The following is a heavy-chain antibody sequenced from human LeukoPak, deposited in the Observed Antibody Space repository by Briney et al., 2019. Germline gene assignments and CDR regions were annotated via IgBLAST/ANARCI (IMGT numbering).Heavy chain of an antibody. CDR2: IYYSGST. V-gene: IGHV4-59*01. CDR3: ARASNEYYYYGMDV. J-gene: IGHJ6*02. Sequence: SETLSLTCTVSGGPISSYYWSWIRQPPGKGLEWIGYIYYSGSTNYNPSLKSRVTISVDTSKNQFSLKLSSVTAADTAVYYCARASNEYYYYGMDVWGQGTTVTVSS. CDR1: GGPISSYY. D-gene: IGHD1-1*01.